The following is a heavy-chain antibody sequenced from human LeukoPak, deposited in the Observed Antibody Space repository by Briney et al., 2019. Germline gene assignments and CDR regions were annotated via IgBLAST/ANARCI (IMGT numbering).Heavy chain of an antibody. CDR2: ISSSGEST. D-gene: IGHD4-11*01. J-gene: IGHJ5*02. Sequence: GGSLCLSYAASGCIFDTYGMHWIRQTPEKGLQWVSGISSSGESTFYAESVKGGFTISRDNSIHTLYFQMKSLWAEDSAVYYCAKGGPTTAAGPDAWSQGTRVTVSS. V-gene: IGHV3-23*01. CDR1: GCIFDTYG. CDR3: AKGGPTTAAGPDA.